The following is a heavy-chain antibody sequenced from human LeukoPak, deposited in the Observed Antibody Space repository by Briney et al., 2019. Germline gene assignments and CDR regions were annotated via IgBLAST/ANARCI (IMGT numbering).Heavy chain of an antibody. J-gene: IGHJ4*02. CDR1: GFTFSSYS. CDR2: IRRDESDK. CDR3: TREGDFDY. V-gene: IGHV3-30*02. D-gene: IGHD1-26*01. Sequence: GGSLRLSCAASGFTFSSYSMNWVRQAPGKGLEWVAFIRRDESDKYYTDSVKGRFTISRDNSKNTMYLQMNNLRPEDTAVYYCTREGDFDYWGQGILVTVSS.